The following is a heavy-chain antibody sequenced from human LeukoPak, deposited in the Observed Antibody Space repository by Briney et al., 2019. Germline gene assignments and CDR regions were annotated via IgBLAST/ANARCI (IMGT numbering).Heavy chain of an antibody. D-gene: IGHD3-3*01. Sequence: ASVKVSCKASGYTFTSYYMHWVRRAPGQGLEWMGIINPSGGSTSYAQKFQGRVTMTRDTSTSTVYMELSSLRSEDTAVYYCARLSDDFWSGYSIDRDYWGQGTLVTVSS. V-gene: IGHV1-46*01. CDR2: INPSGGST. J-gene: IGHJ4*02. CDR1: GYTFTSYY. CDR3: ARLSDDFWSGYSIDRDY.